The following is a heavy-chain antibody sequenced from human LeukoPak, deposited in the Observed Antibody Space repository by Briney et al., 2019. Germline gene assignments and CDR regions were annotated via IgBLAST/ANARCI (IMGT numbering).Heavy chain of an antibody. CDR3: ATGLAYCGGDCFNYFDY. J-gene: IGHJ4*02. Sequence: ASVKVSCKVSGYTLTELSMHWVRQAPGKGLEWMGGFDPEDGETIYAQKFQGRVTMTEDTSTGTAYMELSSLRSEDTAVYYCATGLAYCGGDCFNYFDYWGQGTLVTVSS. D-gene: IGHD2-21*02. V-gene: IGHV1-24*01. CDR1: GYTLTELS. CDR2: FDPEDGET.